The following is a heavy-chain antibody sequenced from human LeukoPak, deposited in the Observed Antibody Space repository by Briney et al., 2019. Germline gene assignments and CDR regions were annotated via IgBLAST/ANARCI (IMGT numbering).Heavy chain of an antibody. CDR3: AREDGDSGWFDP. D-gene: IGHD4-17*01. V-gene: IGHV3-23*01. CDR1: GFTFSSYA. Sequence: GSMRLSCAASGFTFSSYAMSWVRRAPGKGLEWVSAISGSGGSTYYADSVKGRFTISRDNSKNTLYLQMNSLRAEDTAVYYCAREDGDSGWFDPWGQGTLVTVSS. CDR2: ISGSGGST. J-gene: IGHJ5*02.